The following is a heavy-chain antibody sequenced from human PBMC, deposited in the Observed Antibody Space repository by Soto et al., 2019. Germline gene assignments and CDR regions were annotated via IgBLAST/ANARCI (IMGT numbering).Heavy chain of an antibody. J-gene: IGHJ4*02. D-gene: IGHD1-20*01. CDR1: GFTLSSYS. Sequence: EVQLVESGGGLVQPGGSLRLSCAASGFTLSSYSMNWVRQAPGKGLEWVSYISSSSSTIYYADSVKGRFTISRDNAKKSLWLQMNSLRDEDTAVYYCARGGAYNIDYWGQGTLVTVSS. V-gene: IGHV3-48*02. CDR2: ISSSSSTI. CDR3: ARGGAYNIDY.